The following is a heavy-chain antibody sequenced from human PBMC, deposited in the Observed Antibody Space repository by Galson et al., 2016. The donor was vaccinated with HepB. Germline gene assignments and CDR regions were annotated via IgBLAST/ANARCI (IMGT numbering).Heavy chain of an antibody. CDR1: GGTFNSYA. CDR2: IIPLYGTA. Sequence: SCKASGGTFNSYAISWVRQAPGQGLEWMGGIIPLYGTANSAQKFQGRVTIIADESTSTAYMELSSLRSEDTAIYYCARVRDGYNSYFYYGMDVWGQGTTVTVSS. V-gene: IGHV1-69*01. CDR3: ARVRDGYNSYFYYGMDV. D-gene: IGHD5-24*01. J-gene: IGHJ6*02.